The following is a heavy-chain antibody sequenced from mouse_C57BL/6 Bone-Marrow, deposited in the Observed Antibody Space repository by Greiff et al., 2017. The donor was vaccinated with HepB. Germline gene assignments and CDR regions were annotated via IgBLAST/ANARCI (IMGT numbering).Heavy chain of an antibody. CDR1: GFTFSSYA. Sequence: EVKVVESGGGLVKPGGSLKLSCAASGFTFSSYAMSWVRQTPEKRLEWVATISDGGSYTYYPDNVKGRFTISRDNAKNNLYLQMSHLKSEDTAMYYCARDLGYGYCDYWGQGTTLTVSS. J-gene: IGHJ2*01. V-gene: IGHV5-4*01. CDR2: ISDGGSYT. CDR3: ARDLGYGYCDY. D-gene: IGHD2-2*01.